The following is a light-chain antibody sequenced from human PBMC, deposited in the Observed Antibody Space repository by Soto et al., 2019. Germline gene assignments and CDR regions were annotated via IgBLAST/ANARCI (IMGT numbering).Light chain of an antibody. J-gene: IGKJ3*01. Sequence: EIVVTQSPGILSVSPGDRATLSCRASQSVGRNLAWYQQKPGQAPTLLIYAASTRATGLPARFSGSGSGTHFTLTISGLQSEDVAVYYCQLYSKSPLFTFGPGTRVDIK. V-gene: IGKV3-15*01. CDR1: QSVGRN. CDR3: QLYSKSPLFT. CDR2: AAS.